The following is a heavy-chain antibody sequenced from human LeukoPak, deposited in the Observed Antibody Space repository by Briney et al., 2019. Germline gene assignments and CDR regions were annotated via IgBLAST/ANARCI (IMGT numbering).Heavy chain of an antibody. D-gene: IGHD6-6*01. Sequence: GASVKVSCKASGYTFTGHYMHWVRQAPGQGLEWMGWINPNSGGTNYAQKFQGRLTMTRDTSISTAYMELSRLTSDDTAVYYCATTLGEYRTSQLFDYWGQGTLVTVSS. CDR1: GYTFTGHY. CDR3: ATTLGEYRTSQLFDY. V-gene: IGHV1-2*02. J-gene: IGHJ4*02. CDR2: INPNSGGT.